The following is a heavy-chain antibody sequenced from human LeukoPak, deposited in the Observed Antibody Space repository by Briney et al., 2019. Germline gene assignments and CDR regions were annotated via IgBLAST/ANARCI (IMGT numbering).Heavy chain of an antibody. Sequence: SETLSLTCTVSGGSISSSSYYWGWIRQPPGKGLEWIGSIYYSGSTYYNPSLKSRVTISVDTSKNQFSLKLSSVTAADTAVYYCARNSGNYYDSSGYYPYWGQGTLVTVSS. J-gene: IGHJ4*02. V-gene: IGHV4-39*01. CDR3: ARNSGNYYDSSGYYPY. D-gene: IGHD3-22*01. CDR2: IYYSGST. CDR1: GGSISSSSYY.